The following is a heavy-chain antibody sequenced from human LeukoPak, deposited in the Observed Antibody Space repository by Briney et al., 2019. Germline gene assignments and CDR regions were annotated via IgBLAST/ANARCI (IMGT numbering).Heavy chain of an antibody. CDR3: ARALSMVVTYDY. V-gene: IGHV3-64*01. CDR2: ITNNGKT. Sequence: GGSLRLSCAASGXTFSSYAMAWVRQSPGKGLEYVSAITNNGKTYYANSVKGRFTISRDNSKNTMYLQMGSLRVEDMGVYYCARALSMVVTYDYWGQGTLVTVSS. J-gene: IGHJ4*02. D-gene: IGHD4/OR15-4a*01. CDR1: GXTFSSYA.